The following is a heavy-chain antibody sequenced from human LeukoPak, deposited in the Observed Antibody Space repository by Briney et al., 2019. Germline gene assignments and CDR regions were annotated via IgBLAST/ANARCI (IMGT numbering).Heavy chain of an antibody. D-gene: IGHD3-10*01. CDR1: GFTFSSYS. Sequence: PWGSLRLSCAASGFTFSSYSMNWVRQAPGKGLEWVSSISSSSSYIYYADSVKGRFTISRDNAKNSLYLQMNSLRAEDTAVYYCAREGGSEGWYFDPWGRGTLVTVSS. CDR3: AREGGSEGWYFDP. J-gene: IGHJ2*01. V-gene: IGHV3-21*01. CDR2: ISSSSSYI.